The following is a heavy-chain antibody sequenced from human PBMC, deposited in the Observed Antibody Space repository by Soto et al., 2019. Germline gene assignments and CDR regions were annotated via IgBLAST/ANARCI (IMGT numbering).Heavy chain of an antibody. Sequence: GASVKVSCKASGFTFTSSAMQWVRQARGQRLERIGWIVVGSGNTNYAQKFQERVTITRDMSTSTAYMELRSLTSDDTAVYYCAREGSFYGSGSRDAYYYGLDVWGQGTTVTVSS. J-gene: IGHJ6*02. CDR1: GFTFTSSA. CDR3: AREGSFYGSGSRDAYYYGLDV. CDR2: IVVGSGNT. D-gene: IGHD3-10*01. V-gene: IGHV1-58*02.